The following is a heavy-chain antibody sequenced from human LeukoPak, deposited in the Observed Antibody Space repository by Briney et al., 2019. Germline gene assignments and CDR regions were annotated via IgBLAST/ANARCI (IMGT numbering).Heavy chain of an antibody. J-gene: IGHJ4*02. CDR1: GFTFSTYS. CDR2: ISSSSSYI. CDR3: VKDYYDRSGYYSPFDS. V-gene: IGHV3-21*04. Sequence: PGGSLRLSCVASGFTFSTYSMTWVRQAPGKGLEWVSSISSSSSYIYYADSVKGRFTISRDNAKNSLYLQMNSLRAEDTAVYYCVKDYYDRSGYYSPFDSWGQGTLVTVSS. D-gene: IGHD3-22*01.